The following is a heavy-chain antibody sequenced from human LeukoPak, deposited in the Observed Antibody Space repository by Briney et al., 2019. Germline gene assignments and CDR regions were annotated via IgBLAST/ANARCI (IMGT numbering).Heavy chain of an antibody. CDR2: IKQDGNEK. CDR3: ARVRFLERSQYYFDY. CDR1: EFTFNIYW. Sequence: SGGSLRLSCAASEFTFNIYWMSWVRQAPGKGLEWVANIKQDGNEKYYVDSVEGRFTISRDNAKNSLYLQMNSLRAEDTAMYYCARVRFLERSQYYFDYWGQGTLVTVSS. J-gene: IGHJ4*02. V-gene: IGHV3-7*01. D-gene: IGHD3-3*01.